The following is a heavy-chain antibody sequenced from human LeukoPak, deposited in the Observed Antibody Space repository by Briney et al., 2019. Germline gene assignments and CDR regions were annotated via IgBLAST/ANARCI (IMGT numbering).Heavy chain of an antibody. CDR3: ARPSRGGAFDS. CDR2: IYPGDSDT. V-gene: IGHV5-51*01. D-gene: IGHD3-16*01. CDR1: GYTFTNYW. Sequence: GESLKISCKGLGYTFTNYWIAWVRQMPGKGLECMGIIYPGDSDTRYSPSFQGHVTISADKSISAAYLQWNSLKASDTAMYYCARPSRGGAFDSWGQGTLVTVSS. J-gene: IGHJ4*02.